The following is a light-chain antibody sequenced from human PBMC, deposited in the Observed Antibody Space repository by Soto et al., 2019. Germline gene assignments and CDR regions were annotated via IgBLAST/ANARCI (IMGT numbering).Light chain of an antibody. V-gene: IGKV1-33*01. CDR3: QHYDNLPRYT. J-gene: IGKJ2*01. CDR2: EAS. Sequence: DIQMTQSPSSLSASVGDRVTITCQASQDISNYLNWYQQKPGKAPNLLIYEASKLQTGVPSRFSGGGSGTHFTFTISNLQPEDIATYYCQHYDNLPRYTFGLGTKGDIK. CDR1: QDISNY.